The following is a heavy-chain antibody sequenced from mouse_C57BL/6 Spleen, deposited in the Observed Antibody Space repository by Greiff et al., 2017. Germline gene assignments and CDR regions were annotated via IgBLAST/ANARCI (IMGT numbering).Heavy chain of an antibody. D-gene: IGHD4-1*01. J-gene: IGHJ3*01. CDR3: ARGNWDSWFAY. V-gene: IGHV1-19*01. CDR1: GYTFTDYY. Sequence: VQLQQSGPVLVKPGASVKMSCKASGYTFTDYYMNWVKQSHGKSLEWIGVINPYNGGTSYNQKFKGKATLTVDKSSSTAYMELNSLTSEDSAVYYCARGNWDSWFAYWGQGTLVTVSA. CDR2: INPYNGGT.